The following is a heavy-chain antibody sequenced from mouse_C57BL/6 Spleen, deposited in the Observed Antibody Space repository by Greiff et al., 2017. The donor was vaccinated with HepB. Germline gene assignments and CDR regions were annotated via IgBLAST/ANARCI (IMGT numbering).Heavy chain of an antibody. D-gene: IGHD2-5*01. CDR2: IYPRSGNT. V-gene: IGHV1-81*01. J-gene: IGHJ2*01. Sequence: VKLMESGAELARPGASVKLSCKASGYTFTSYGISWVKQRTGQGLEWIGEIYPRSGNTYYNEKFKGKATLTADKSSSTAYMELRSLTSEDSAVYFCASYYSNSFDYWGQGTTLTVSS. CDR3: ASYYSNSFDY. CDR1: GYTFTSYG.